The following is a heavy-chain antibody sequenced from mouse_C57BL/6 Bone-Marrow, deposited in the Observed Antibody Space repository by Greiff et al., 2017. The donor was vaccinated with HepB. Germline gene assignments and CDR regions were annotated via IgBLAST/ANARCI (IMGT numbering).Heavy chain of an antibody. CDR3: ARGGYGSSYADY. D-gene: IGHD1-1*01. CDR1: GYTFTSYW. V-gene: IGHV1-61*01. J-gene: IGHJ2*01. CDR2: IYPSDSET. Sequence: QVQLQQPGAELVRPGSSVKLSFKASGYTFTSYWMDWVKQRPGQGLEWIGNIYPSDSETHYNQKFKDKATLTVDKSSSTAYMQLSSLTSEDSAVYYCARGGYGSSYADYWGQGTTLTVSS.